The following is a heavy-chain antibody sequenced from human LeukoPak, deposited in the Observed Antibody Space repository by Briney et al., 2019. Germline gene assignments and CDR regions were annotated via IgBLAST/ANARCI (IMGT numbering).Heavy chain of an antibody. D-gene: IGHD3-9*01. J-gene: IGHJ2*01. CDR3: ASRHYLLRYFDWLNLWSFDL. CDR2: IYYSGST. V-gene: IGHV4-30-4*01. CDR1: GFSISSGDYY. Sequence: SETLSLTCTVSGFSISSGDYYWSWIRQPPGKGLEWIGYIYYSGSTYYNPSLKSRVTISVDTSKNQFSLRLSSVPAADKDVYYCASRHYLLRYFDWLNLWSFDLWGRGTLVTVSS.